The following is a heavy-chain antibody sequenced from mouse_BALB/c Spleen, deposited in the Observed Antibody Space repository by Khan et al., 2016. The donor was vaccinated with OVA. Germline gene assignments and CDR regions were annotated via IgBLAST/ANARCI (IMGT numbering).Heavy chain of an antibody. V-gene: IGHV5-6*01. CDR2: ISSGGTYN. CDR3: TRVITTTTGDYYAMDY. D-gene: IGHD1-2*01. Sequence: EVELVESGGDLVNPGGSLKLSCAASGFIFSSYGMSWVRQTPDKRLEWVATISSGGTYNYYPDSVKGRFTISRDNAKNTLSLQMSSLKTGDNALVYCTRVITTTTGDYYAMDYWGQGTSVTVSS. J-gene: IGHJ4*01. CDR1: GFIFSSYG.